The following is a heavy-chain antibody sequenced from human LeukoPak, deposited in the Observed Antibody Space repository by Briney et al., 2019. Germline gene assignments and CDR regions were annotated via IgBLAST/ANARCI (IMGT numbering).Heavy chain of an antibody. CDR1: GYTFTGYY. D-gene: IGHD6-13*01. CDR3: AREAAAAGENYFDY. Sequence: ASVKVSCKASGYTFTGYYMHWVRQAPGQGLEWMGWINPKRGGTNYAQKFQGRVTMTRDTSISTAYMELSRLRSDDTAVYYCAREAAAAGENYFDYWGQGTLVTVSS. CDR2: INPKRGGT. J-gene: IGHJ4*02. V-gene: IGHV1-2*02.